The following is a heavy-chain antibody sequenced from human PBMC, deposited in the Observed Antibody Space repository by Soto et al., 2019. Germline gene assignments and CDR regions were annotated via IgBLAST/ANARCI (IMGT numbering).Heavy chain of an antibody. CDR3: AREGFGALDY. J-gene: IGHJ4*02. Sequence: GALRVPCSGYGFPFSHYWISEFRQAAGKGLEWLASINRAENKKNFVDSVKGRFTISRDNAKKSLYLQINSLRDDDTDVYYCAREGFGALDYWGQGTLVTV. CDR2: INRAENKK. V-gene: IGHV3-7*03. CDR1: GFPFSHYW. D-gene: IGHD3-10*01.